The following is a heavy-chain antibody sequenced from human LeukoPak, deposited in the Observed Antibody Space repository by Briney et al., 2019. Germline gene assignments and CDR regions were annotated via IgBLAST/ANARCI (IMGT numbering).Heavy chain of an antibody. V-gene: IGHV1-2*02. CDR1: GYTFTGYY. CDR3: ARDRGGVYYYYYMDV. Sequence: ASVKVSCKASGYTFTGYYMHWVRQAPGQGLEWMGWINPNSGGTNYAQKFQGRVTMTRDTSISTAYMELSRLRSDDTAVYYCARDRGGVYYYYYMDVWGKGTTVTISS. J-gene: IGHJ6*03. CDR2: INPNSGGT. D-gene: IGHD3-10*01.